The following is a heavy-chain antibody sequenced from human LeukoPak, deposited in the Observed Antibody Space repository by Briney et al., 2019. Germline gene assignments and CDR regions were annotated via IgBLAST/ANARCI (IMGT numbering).Heavy chain of an antibody. CDR1: GFTFSSYG. Sequence: GGPLSLSCAASGFTFSSYGMHWVRQAPGKGLEWVAFIRYDGSNKYYADSVKGRFTISRDNSKNTLYLQMNSLRAEDTAVYYWEASHDAFDIWGQGTMVTVSS. CDR3: EASHDAFDI. J-gene: IGHJ3*02. V-gene: IGHV3-30*02. CDR2: IRYDGSNK.